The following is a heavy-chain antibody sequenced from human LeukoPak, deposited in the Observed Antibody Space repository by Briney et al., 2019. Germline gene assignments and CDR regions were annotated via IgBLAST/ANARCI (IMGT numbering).Heavy chain of an antibody. CDR3: ARELSTNDAFDI. Sequence: SETLSLTCTVSGGSIGSYYWSWIRQPPGKGLEWIGYIYYTGSTNYNPSLKSRVTISVDTSKNQFSLKLSSVTAADTAVYYCARELSTNDAFDIWGQGTMVTVSS. V-gene: IGHV4-59*01. CDR2: IYYTGST. D-gene: IGHD2-15*01. CDR1: GGSIGSYY. J-gene: IGHJ3*02.